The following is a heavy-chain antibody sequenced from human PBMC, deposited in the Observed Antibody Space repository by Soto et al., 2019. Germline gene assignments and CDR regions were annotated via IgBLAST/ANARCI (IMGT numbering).Heavy chain of an antibody. Sequence: QVHLLLQSGAEVKKPGSSVKVSCKASGGTPSNSAISWERQAPGQGLEWMGGIIPVFGLVKYAQNFQGRVTITADESTNTAYMELSSLRPEDTAVYYCAGGRIVVVGSPAYYGMDVWGEGTTVTVSS. D-gene: IGHD3-22*01. CDR3: AGGRIVVVGSPAYYGMDV. J-gene: IGHJ6*04. CDR1: GGTPSNSA. V-gene: IGHV1-69*01. CDR2: IIPVFGLV.